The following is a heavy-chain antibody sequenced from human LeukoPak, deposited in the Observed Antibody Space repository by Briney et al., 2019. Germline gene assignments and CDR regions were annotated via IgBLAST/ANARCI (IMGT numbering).Heavy chain of an antibody. CDR1: GYTFTGYY. Sequence: ASVKVPCKASGYTFTGYYMRWVRQAPGQGLEWMGWINPNSGGTNYAQKFQGRVTMTRDTSISTAYMELSRLRSDDTAVYYCARAGIAAAGGYNWFDPWGQGTLVTVSS. D-gene: IGHD6-13*01. CDR2: INPNSGGT. CDR3: ARAGIAAAGGYNWFDP. V-gene: IGHV1-2*02. J-gene: IGHJ5*02.